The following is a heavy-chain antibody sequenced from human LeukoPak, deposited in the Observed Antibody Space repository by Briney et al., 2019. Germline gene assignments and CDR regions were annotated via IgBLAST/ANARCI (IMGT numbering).Heavy chain of an antibody. D-gene: IGHD6-13*01. J-gene: IGHJ6*02. V-gene: IGHV3-30*18. CDR2: ISYDGSNK. CDR1: GFTFSSYG. Sequence: PGGSLRLSCAASGFTFSSYGMHWVRQAPGKGLEWVAVISYDGSNKYYADSVKGRFTISRDNSKNTLYLQMNSLRAEDTAVYYCAKDSYSSSWHNYYYYGMDVWGQGTTVTVSS. CDR3: AKDSYSSSWHNYYYYGMDV.